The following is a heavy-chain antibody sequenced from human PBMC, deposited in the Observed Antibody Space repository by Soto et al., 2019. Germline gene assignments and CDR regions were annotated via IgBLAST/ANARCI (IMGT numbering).Heavy chain of an antibody. CDR2: IGTKSQNFAT. CDR1: GFTFSGSA. CDR3: IKYSGSANTPAA. Sequence: EVQLVESGGGLVQPGGSLKLSCAASGFTFSGSAMHWVRQTSGKGLEWVGRIGTKSQNFATTYGESVKGRFTISRDDSRNTAYLQMNSLKNEDTAVYYCIKYSGSANTPAALGQGTLVTVSS. V-gene: IGHV3-73*02. J-gene: IGHJ5*02. D-gene: IGHD1-26*01.